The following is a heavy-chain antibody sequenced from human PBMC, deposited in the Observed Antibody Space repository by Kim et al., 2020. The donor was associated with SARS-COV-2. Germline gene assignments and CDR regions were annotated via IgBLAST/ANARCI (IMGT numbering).Heavy chain of an antibody. V-gene: IGHV4-31*03. CDR3: ARLKPQFSLFRGVSIDALDI. CDR1: GISVTSGSHY. CDR2: IYGSGTT. Sequence: SETLSLTCSVSGISVTSGSHYWSWIRHHPGKGLEWIGFIYGSGTTHYNPSLRGRVTISMHTSRNHLSLKLRSVSTADTAVYFCARLKPQFSLFRGVSIDALDIWGQGTRVTISS. J-gene: IGHJ3*02. D-gene: IGHD3-10*01.